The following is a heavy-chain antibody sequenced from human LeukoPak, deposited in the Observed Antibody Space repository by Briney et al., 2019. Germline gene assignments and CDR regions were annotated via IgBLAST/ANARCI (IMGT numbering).Heavy chain of an antibody. CDR2: IIPIFGTA. D-gene: IGHD3-22*01. CDR3: ARRASDYYDSSGYYYWFDP. V-gene: IGHV1-69*05. J-gene: IGHJ5*02. Sequence: ASVKVSCKASRGTFSSYAISWVRQAPGQGLEWMGGIIPIFGTANYAQKFQGRVTITTDESTSTAYIELSSLRSEDTAVYYCARRASDYYDSSGYYYWFDPWGQGTLVTVSS. CDR1: RGTFSSYA.